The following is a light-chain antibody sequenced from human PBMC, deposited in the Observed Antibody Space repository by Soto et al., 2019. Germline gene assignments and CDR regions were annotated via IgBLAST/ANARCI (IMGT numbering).Light chain of an antibody. J-gene: IGLJ2*01. CDR2: DVS. V-gene: IGLV2-14*01. CDR3: SSYTSSGTLVL. CDR1: SSDVGDYNF. Sequence: QSALTQPASVSGSPGQSITISCTGTSSDVGDYNFVSWYQQHPGKAPKLMFYDVSNRPSGVSDRFSGSKSGNTASLAISGLQDEDEGDYYCSSYTSSGTLVLFGGGTKLTVL.